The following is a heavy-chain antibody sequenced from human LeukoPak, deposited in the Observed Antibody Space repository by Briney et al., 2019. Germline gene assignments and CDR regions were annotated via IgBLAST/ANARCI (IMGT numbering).Heavy chain of an antibody. CDR3: TRESSGWSIDY. J-gene: IGHJ4*02. D-gene: IGHD6-19*01. CDR2: IYYSGSTNY. V-gene: IGHV4-59*01. Sequence: SETLSLTCTVSGGSISNKYWSWVRQPPGKGLEWIGCIYYSGSTNYNYNPSLKSRVTISVDTSKSQFSLNLRSVTAADTAVYYCTRESSGWSIDYWGQGTLVTVSS. CDR1: GGSISNKY.